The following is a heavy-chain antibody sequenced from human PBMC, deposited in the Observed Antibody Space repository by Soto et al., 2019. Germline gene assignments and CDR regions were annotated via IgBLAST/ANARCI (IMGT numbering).Heavy chain of an antibody. CDR1: GGSISSSSYY. CDR2: IYYSGST. Sequence: SETLSLTCTVSGGSISSSSYYWGWIRQPPGKGLEWIGSIYYSGSTYYNPSLKSRVTISVDTSKNHFSLKLSSVTAADTAVYYCARHAILKDIVATKDYFDYWGQGTLVTVSS. D-gene: IGHD5-12*01. J-gene: IGHJ4*02. V-gene: IGHV4-39*01. CDR3: ARHAILKDIVATKDYFDY.